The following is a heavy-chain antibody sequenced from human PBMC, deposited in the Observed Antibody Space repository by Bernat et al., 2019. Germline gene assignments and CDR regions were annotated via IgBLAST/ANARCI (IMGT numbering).Heavy chain of an antibody. CDR2: IHYSGST. CDR3: ARHSYYDFWSGYHPFDY. D-gene: IGHD3-3*01. J-gene: IGHJ4*02. Sequence: QLQLQESGPGLVKPSETLSLTCTVSGGSISSSSYYWGWIRQPPGKGLEWIGSIHYSGSTYYNPSLKSRVTISVDTSKDQFSLKLSSVTAADTAVYYCARHSYYDFWSGYHPFDYWGQGTLVTVSS. CDR1: GGSISSSSYY. V-gene: IGHV4-39*01.